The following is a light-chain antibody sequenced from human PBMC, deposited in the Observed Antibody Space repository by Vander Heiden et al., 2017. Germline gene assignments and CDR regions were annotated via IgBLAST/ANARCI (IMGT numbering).Light chain of an antibody. CDR1: QRISSW. CDR2: KAS. V-gene: IGKV1-5*03. CDR3: QQYNSYPYT. Sequence: DIQMTQSPSNLSASVGDSITLLRRARQRISSWLAWYQQKPGKAPKLLIYKASSLESGVPSRFSGSGSGTEFTLTISSLQPDDFATYYCQQYNSYPYTFGQGTKLEIK. J-gene: IGKJ2*01.